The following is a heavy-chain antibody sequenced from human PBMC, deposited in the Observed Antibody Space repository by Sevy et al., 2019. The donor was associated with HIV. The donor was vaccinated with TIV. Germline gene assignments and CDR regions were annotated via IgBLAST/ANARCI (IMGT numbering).Heavy chain of an antibody. Sequence: GGSLRLSCAASGFTFSSYGMHWVRQAPGKGLEWVAVISYDGSNKYYADSVKGRFTISRDNSKNTLYLQMNSLRAEDTAVYYCAKDLHSGSYDAFDIWGQGTMVTVSS. D-gene: IGHD1-26*01. V-gene: IGHV3-30*18. J-gene: IGHJ3*02. CDR1: GFTFSSYG. CDR3: AKDLHSGSYDAFDI. CDR2: ISYDGSNK.